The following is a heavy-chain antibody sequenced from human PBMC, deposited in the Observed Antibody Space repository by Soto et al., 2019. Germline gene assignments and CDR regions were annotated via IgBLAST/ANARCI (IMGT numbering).Heavy chain of an antibody. CDR2: IGGNGGTT. CDR3: AKYRSTYYYAMDV. V-gene: IGHV3-23*01. J-gene: IGHJ6*02. D-gene: IGHD2-2*01. Sequence: EVQLLESGGGLVQPGGSLRLSCAASGFTFRHYAMSWVRQAPGKGLEWVSGIGGNGGTTYYADSVKGRFTISRDNFENTLYLQMNTLRAEDTALYYCAKYRSTYYYAMDVWGQGTTVTVSS. CDR1: GFTFRHYA.